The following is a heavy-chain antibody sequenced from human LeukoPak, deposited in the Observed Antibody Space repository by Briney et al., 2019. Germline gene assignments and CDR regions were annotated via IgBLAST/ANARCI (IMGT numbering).Heavy chain of an antibody. CDR2: IYTGGST. CDR1: GFTVSSSY. D-gene: IGHD6-19*01. CDR3: ARGGWYSPY. V-gene: IGHV3-53*01. J-gene: IGHJ4*02. Sequence: GSLRLSCAASGFTVSSSYMSWVRQAPGKGLDWVSVIYTGGSTYYADSVKGRFTISRDNAKNSLYLQMNSLRAEDTAVYYCARGGWYSPYWGQGTLVTVSS.